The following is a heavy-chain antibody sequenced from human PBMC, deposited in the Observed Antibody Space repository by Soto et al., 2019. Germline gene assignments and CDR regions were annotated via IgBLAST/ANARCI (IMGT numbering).Heavy chain of an antibody. CDR2: IYWDDDK. CDR3: AHSLIAAAGSVYYYYYMDV. J-gene: IGHJ6*03. V-gene: IGHV2-5*02. Sequence: SGPTLVKPTQTLTLTCTFSGFSLSTSGVGVGWIRQPPGKALEWLALIYWDDDKRYSPSLKSRLTITKDTSKNQVVLTMTNTDPVETATYYCAHSLIAAAGSVYYYYYMDVWGKGTTVTVSS. CDR1: GFSLSTSGVG. D-gene: IGHD6-13*01.